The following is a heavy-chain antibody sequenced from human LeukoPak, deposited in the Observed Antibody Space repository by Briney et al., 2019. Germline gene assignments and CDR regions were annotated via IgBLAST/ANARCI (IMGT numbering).Heavy chain of an antibody. J-gene: IGHJ4*02. CDR3: ASEGPIVGATHLVDY. Sequence: ASVKVSCKASGYTFTDYYVHWVRQAPGQGLEWMGWINPNSGGTNYAQKFQGRVTMTRDTSISTAYMELSRLRSDDTAVYYCASEGPIVGATHLVDYWGQGTLVTVSS. CDR2: INPNSGGT. CDR1: GYTFTDYY. V-gene: IGHV1-2*02. D-gene: IGHD1-26*01.